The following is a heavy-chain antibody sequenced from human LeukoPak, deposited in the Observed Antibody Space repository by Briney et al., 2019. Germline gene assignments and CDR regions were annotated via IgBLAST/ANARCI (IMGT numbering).Heavy chain of an antibody. CDR1: GGSISSYY. CDR3: ARGLGGIDYDSSRGAFDI. J-gene: IGHJ3*02. Sequence: SETLSLTCTVSGGSISSYYWSWIRQPPGKGLEWIGYIYYSGSTYYNPSLKSRVTISVDTSKNQFSLNLSSVTAADTAVYYCARGLGGIDYDSSRGAFDIWGQGTMVTVSS. V-gene: IGHV4-59*08. CDR2: IYYSGST. D-gene: IGHD3-22*01.